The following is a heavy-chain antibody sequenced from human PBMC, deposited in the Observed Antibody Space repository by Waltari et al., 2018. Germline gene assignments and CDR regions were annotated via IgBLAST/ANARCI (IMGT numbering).Heavy chain of an antibody. J-gene: IGHJ4*02. Sequence: QVQLQQWGAGLLKPSETLSLPCAVSGGSFSGYSWSWIRQPPGQGLEWMGEINHSGSTNYNPSLKSRVTISVDTSKNQFSLKLSSVTAADTAVYYCARGRRDYVWGSYRYSHYFDYWGQGTLVTVSS. CDR3: ARGRRDYVWGSYRYSHYFDY. CDR2: INHSGST. CDR1: GGSFSGYS. D-gene: IGHD3-16*02. V-gene: IGHV4-34*01.